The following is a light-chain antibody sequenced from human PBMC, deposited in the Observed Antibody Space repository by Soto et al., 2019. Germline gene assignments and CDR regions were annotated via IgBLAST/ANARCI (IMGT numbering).Light chain of an antibody. J-gene: IGKJ1*01. Sequence: DIQMTQSPSSLSASVGDTSTTTFRASQSISSYLNWYQQRPGRAPKLLIYAASSLQSGVPSRFSGSGSLTDFTLTISSLQPEDFAAYYCQQNCSTPQTFGQGTKVDI. CDR2: AAS. V-gene: IGKV1-39*01. CDR3: QQNCSTPQT. CDR1: QSISSY.